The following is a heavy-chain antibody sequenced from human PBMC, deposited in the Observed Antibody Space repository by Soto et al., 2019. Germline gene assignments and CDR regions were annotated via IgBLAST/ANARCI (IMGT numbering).Heavy chain of an antibody. V-gene: IGHV3-64*01. CDR2: ISSNGGST. CDR3: ARIGAAALDY. Sequence: GGSLRLSCAVSGFTFSSYAMHWVRQAPGKGLEYVSAISSNGGSTYYANSVKGRFTISRDNSKNTLYLQMGSLRAEDMAVYYCARIGAAALDYWGQGTLVTVSS. CDR1: GFTFSSYA. D-gene: IGHD6-13*01. J-gene: IGHJ4*02.